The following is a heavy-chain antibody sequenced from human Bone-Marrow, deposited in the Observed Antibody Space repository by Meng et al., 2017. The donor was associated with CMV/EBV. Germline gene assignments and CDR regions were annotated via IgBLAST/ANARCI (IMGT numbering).Heavy chain of an antibody. Sequence: GGSLRLSCAASGFTFDDYAMHWVRQVPGKGLESVSGISWNSGSIGYADSVKGRFTISRDNAKNSLYLQMNSLRAEDTALYYCAKDIGYCSSTSCPYYGMDVWGQGTTVTVSS. D-gene: IGHD2-2*01. CDR1: GFTFDDYA. J-gene: IGHJ6*02. V-gene: IGHV3-9*01. CDR3: AKDIGYCSSTSCPYYGMDV. CDR2: ISWNSGSI.